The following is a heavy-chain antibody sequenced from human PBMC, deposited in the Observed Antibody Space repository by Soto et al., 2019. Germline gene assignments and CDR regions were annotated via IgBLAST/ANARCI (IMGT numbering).Heavy chain of an antibody. CDR1: GFTFRSYD. J-gene: IGHJ4*02. Sequence: GGSLRLSCAASGFTFRSYDMNWVRQAPGKGLEWVSYISPSSSFINYADSLRGRFTVSRDNAKNLLYLLMNSLRDEDTAVYYCTTETYASPDYWGQGTLVTVSS. V-gene: IGHV3-48*02. CDR3: TTETYASPDY. CDR2: ISPSSSFI. D-gene: IGHD2-2*01.